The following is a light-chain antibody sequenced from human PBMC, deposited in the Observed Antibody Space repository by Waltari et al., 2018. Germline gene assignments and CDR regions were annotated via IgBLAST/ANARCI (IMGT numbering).Light chain of an antibody. CDR3: SSYTTRHTLL. CDR1: SSDVGGYNH. CDR2: EVS. Sequence: QSALTRPASVSGSPGQSITISCTGTSSDVGGYNHVSWYQQHPGKAPKLMIYEVSNRPSGFSNRFSGSKSGNMASLTISGLQAEDEADYYCSSYTTRHTLLFGGGTKLTVL. J-gene: IGLJ3*02. V-gene: IGLV2-14*01.